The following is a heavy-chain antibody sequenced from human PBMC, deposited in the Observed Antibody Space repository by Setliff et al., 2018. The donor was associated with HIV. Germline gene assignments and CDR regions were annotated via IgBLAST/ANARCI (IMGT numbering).Heavy chain of an antibody. CDR1: GYTLTEFS. D-gene: IGHD6-19*01. CDR2: FDPEDGDT. V-gene: IGHV1-24*01. Sequence: ASVKVSCKVSGYTLTEFSMHWVRQAPGKGLEWMGRFDPEDGDTLYAQNFQGRVTMTEDPPTDTAYLELSGLRFEDTAVYYCATLKEQWLSEGGFDYWGKGTTVTVSS. CDR3: ATLKEQWLSEGGFDY. J-gene: IGHJ4*03.